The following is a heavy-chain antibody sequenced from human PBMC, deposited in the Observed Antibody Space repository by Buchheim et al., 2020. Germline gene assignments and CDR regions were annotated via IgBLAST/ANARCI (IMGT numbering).Heavy chain of an antibody. D-gene: IGHD1-26*01. J-gene: IGHJ4*02. CDR1: GYTFTGYY. V-gene: IGHV1-2*04. Sequence: QVHLVQSGAEVKKPGASVKVSCKASGYTFTGYYMHWVRQAPGQGLEWMGWINPNSGGTNYAQKFQGWVTMTRDTSISTAYMELSRLRSDDTAVYYCARDAPLGSVGRHKYYFDYWGQGTL. CDR3: ARDAPLGSVGRHKYYFDY. CDR2: INPNSGGT.